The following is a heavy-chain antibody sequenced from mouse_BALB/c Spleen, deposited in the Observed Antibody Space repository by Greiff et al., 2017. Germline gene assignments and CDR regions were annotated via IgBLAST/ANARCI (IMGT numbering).Heavy chain of an antibody. CDR3: AKHETTIIAKAMDY. J-gene: IGHJ4*01. Sequence: VKLQESGPGLVAPSQCLSITCTVSGFSFTDYGVSWIRQPPGKGLEWLGVIWGGGSTYNNSALISRLSISTDNSKSQVFLKMSSLQTDDTAMYYSAKHETTIIAKAMDYGGQGTSVTVSS. V-gene: IGHV2-6-5*01. CDR1: GFSFTDYG. D-gene: IGHD1-1*01. CDR2: IWGGGST.